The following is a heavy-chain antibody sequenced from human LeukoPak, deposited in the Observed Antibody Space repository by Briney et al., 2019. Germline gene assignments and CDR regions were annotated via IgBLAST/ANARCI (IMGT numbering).Heavy chain of an antibody. D-gene: IGHD3-9*01. Sequence: GGSLRLSCAASGFTFTSYGMHWVRQAPGKGLEWLSYIRSTDGAIAYADSVKGRFTISRDDAKNSLYLQMNSLRDEDTAVYYCARDRDWAFDYWGQGTLITVSS. CDR1: GFTFTSYG. CDR3: ARDRDWAFDY. V-gene: IGHV3-48*02. CDR2: IRSTDGAI. J-gene: IGHJ4*02.